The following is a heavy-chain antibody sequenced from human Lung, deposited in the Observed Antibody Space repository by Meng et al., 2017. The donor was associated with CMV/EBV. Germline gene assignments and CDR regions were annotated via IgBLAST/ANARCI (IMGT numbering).Heavy chain of an antibody. J-gene: IGHJ5*02. D-gene: IGHD3-3*01. CDR3: ARAGTDYDFWSGYFGSWFDP. V-gene: IGHV4-39*07. CDR2: IYYSGST. Sequence: GSLRLXCTVSGGPISSSSYYGGWIRQPPGKGLEWIGSIYYSGSTYYNPSLKSRVTISVDTSKNQFSLKLSSVTAADTAVYYCARAGTDYDFWSGYFGSWFDPWGQGTXVTGSS. CDR1: GGPISSSSYY.